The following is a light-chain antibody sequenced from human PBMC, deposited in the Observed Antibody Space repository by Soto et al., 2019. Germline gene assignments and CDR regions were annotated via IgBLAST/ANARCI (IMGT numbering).Light chain of an antibody. CDR3: QQYDGSPPWT. CDR1: QTVSSSY. J-gene: IGKJ1*01. CDR2: GAS. V-gene: IGKV3-20*01. Sequence: DIVLTQSPGTLSLSPGERATLSCRASQTVSSSYLAWYQQKPGQAPRLLIYGASSRATGIPDRFSGSGSGTDFTLTISRLEPEDFAVYYCQQYDGSPPWTFGQGTKVEIK.